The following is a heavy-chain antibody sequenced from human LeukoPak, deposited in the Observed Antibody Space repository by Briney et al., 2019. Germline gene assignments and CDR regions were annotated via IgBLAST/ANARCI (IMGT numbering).Heavy chain of an antibody. CDR1: GFTFSSYG. CDR2: IRYDENNK. V-gene: IGHV3-30*02. Sequence: GGSLRLSCAASGFTFSSYGMHWVRQAPGKGLEWVAFIRYDENNKYYADSVRGRFTISRDNSKNTLYLQMNSLRAEDTAVYYCAKDRNSWDYVFDYWGQGTLVTVSS. CDR3: AKDRNSWDYVFDY. D-gene: IGHD1-7*01. J-gene: IGHJ4*02.